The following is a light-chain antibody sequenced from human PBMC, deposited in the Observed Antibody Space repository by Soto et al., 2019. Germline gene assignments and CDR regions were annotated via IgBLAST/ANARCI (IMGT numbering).Light chain of an antibody. Sequence: QSVLTQPASVSGSPGQSITTSCTGTSSDVGAYNYVSWYQQLPGKAPKLMIYDVSNRPSGVSNRFSGSKSGNTASLTISGLQAEDETDYYCFSYTTSSTYVFGTGTKVTVL. J-gene: IGLJ1*01. CDR1: SSDVGAYNY. V-gene: IGLV2-14*03. CDR3: FSYTTSSTYV. CDR2: DVS.